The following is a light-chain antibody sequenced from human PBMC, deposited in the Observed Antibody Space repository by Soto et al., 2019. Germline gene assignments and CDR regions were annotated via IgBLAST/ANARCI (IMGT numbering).Light chain of an antibody. V-gene: IGKV1-5*03. CDR2: KAS. CDR1: QSISSY. CDR3: QQLNSYPIT. J-gene: IGKJ5*01. Sequence: DLQMTQSPSSLSASVGDRVTITCRASQSISSYLNWYQQKPGKAPKLLIYKASSLESGVPSRFSGSGSGTEFTLTISSLQPDDFATYYCQQLNSYPITFGQGTRLEI.